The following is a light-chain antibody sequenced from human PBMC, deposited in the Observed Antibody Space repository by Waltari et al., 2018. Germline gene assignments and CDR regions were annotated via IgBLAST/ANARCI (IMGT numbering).Light chain of an antibody. J-gene: IGKJ1*01. CDR1: HRVSRF. V-gene: IGKV3-20*01. CDR2: GAS. CDR3: QKYDRLPAT. Sequence: EIVLTQSPGTLSLSPGARGPLTCRASHRVSRFFAWYQQKPGQAPRLLIYGASTRATGIPSRFSGSWSGTDFSLTISRLEPEDFAVYYCQKYDRLPATFGQGTKVEIK.